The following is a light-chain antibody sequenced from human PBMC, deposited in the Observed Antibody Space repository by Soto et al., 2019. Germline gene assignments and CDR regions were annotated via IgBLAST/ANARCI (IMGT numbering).Light chain of an antibody. CDR1: QGISNY. CDR2: AAS. J-gene: IGKJ1*01. V-gene: IGKV1-27*01. CDR3: QKYNSALWT. Sequence: DIQMTQSPSSLSASVGDSVTITCRASQGISNYLAWYQQKPGKVPKLLIYAASTLQSGVPSRFSGSGSGTDFTITISSLQPEDVTTYYYQKYNSALWTFGQGTKVDIK.